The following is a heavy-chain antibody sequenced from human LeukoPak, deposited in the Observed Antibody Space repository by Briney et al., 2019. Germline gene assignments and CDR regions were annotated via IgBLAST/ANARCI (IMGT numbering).Heavy chain of an antibody. Sequence: SETLSLTCAVYGGSFSGYYWSWIRQPPGKGLEWIGEINHSGSTNYNPSLKSRVTISVDTSKNQFSLKLSSVTAADTAVYYCARDAYGGNSNYWYFDLWGRGTLVTVSS. V-gene: IGHV4-34*01. CDR1: GGSFSGYY. J-gene: IGHJ2*01. D-gene: IGHD4-23*01. CDR3: ARDAYGGNSNYWYFDL. CDR2: INHSGST.